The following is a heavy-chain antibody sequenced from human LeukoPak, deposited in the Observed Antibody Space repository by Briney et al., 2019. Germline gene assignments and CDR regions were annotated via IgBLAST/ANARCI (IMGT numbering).Heavy chain of an antibody. D-gene: IGHD2-21*02. CDR3: ARHEGDGDHFDY. J-gene: IGHJ4*02. CDR1: GGSISTYY. V-gene: IGHV4-59*08. Sequence: YPSETLSLTCTVSGGSISTYYWSWIRQSPGRGLEWIGYIHNSGTTNYNPSLKSRVTFSVDTSNNQFSLRLNSMTTADTAVYFCARHEGDGDHFDYWGQGTLVTVSS. CDR2: IHNSGTT.